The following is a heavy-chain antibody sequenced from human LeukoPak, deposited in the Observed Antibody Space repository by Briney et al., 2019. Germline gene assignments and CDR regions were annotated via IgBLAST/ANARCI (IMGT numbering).Heavy chain of an antibody. J-gene: IGHJ4*02. Sequence: GESLKISRKGSGYSFTSHWIGWVRQMPGKGLEWMGIIYPDDSDTRYSPSFQGQVTISVDKSISTAYLQWSSLKASDTAMYFCARQIEYCSSTSCDEYYFDYWGQGTLVTVSS. D-gene: IGHD2-2*01. CDR1: GYSFTSHW. CDR3: ARQIEYCSSTSCDEYYFDY. V-gene: IGHV5-51*01. CDR2: IYPDDSDT.